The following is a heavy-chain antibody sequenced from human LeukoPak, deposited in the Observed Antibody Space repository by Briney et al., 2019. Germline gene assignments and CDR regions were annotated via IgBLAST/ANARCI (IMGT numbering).Heavy chain of an antibody. Sequence: GGSLRLSCEVSGVTFSDHYMSWIRQAPGKRLEGVSYISSGSTYTNYADSVEGRFTISRDNAKNSLYLQMNSLRAEDTAVYYCARGDYGGDSFDYWGQGTLVTVSS. V-gene: IGHV3-11*05. CDR1: GVTFSDHY. D-gene: IGHD4-23*01. CDR2: ISSGSTYT. J-gene: IGHJ4*02. CDR3: ARGDYGGDSFDY.